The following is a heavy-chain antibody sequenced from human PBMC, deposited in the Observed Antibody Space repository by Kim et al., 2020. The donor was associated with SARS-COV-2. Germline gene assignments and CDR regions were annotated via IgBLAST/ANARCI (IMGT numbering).Heavy chain of an antibody. D-gene: IGHD1-26*01. V-gene: IGHV3-23*01. CDR1: GFTFSSYA. CDR2: ISGSGGST. CDR3: AKAATSGSYFYFDY. J-gene: IGHJ4*02. Sequence: GGSLRLSCAPSGFTFSSYAMSWVRQAPGKGLEWVSAISGSGGSTYYADSVKGRFTISRDNSKNTLYLQMNSLRAEDTAVFYCAKAATSGSYFYFDYWGQGTLVTVSS.